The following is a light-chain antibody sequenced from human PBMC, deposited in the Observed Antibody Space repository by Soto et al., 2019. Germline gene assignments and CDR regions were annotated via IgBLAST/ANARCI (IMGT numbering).Light chain of an antibody. CDR2: EAT. Sequence: QSALTQPASVSGSPGQSITISCIETASDLGTYNLVSWYQQHPGKAPKLMIYEATKRPSGVSNRFSGSKSGNTASLTISGLQAEDEADHYCCSYAGGSTLVFGGGTKVTVL. V-gene: IGLV2-23*01. CDR1: ASDLGTYNL. CDR3: CSYAGGSTLV. J-gene: IGLJ3*02.